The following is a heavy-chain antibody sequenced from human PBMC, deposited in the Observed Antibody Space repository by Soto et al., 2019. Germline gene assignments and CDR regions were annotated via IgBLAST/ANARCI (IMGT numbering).Heavy chain of an antibody. Sequence: PGGSLRVSCAASGFTFSSYGMHWVRQAPGKGLEWVAVMSFDGSDKYYTDSVKGRFTISRDNSKNTLYLQMSNLRAEDTAVYYCAKDRSVLTRYYYYGMDVWGQGTTVTVSS. V-gene: IGHV3-30*18. CDR2: MSFDGSDK. D-gene: IGHD2-8*02. CDR1: GFTFSSYG. CDR3: AKDRSVLTRYYYYGMDV. J-gene: IGHJ6*02.